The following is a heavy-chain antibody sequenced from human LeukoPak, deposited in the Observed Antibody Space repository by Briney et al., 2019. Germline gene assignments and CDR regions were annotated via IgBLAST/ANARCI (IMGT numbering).Heavy chain of an antibody. D-gene: IGHD3-22*01. V-gene: IGHV4-39*01. Sequence: TSETLSLTCTVSGGSISSSSYYWGWIRQPPGKGLEWIGSIYYSGSTYYNPSLKSRVAISVDTSKNQFSLKLSSVTAADTAVYYCARLQGNYYDSSGYYYYFDYWGQGTLVTVSS. J-gene: IGHJ4*02. CDR2: IYYSGST. CDR3: ARLQGNYYDSSGYYYYFDY. CDR1: GGSISSSSYY.